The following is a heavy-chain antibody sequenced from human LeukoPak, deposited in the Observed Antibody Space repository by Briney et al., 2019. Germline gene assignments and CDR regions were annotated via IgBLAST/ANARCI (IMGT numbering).Heavy chain of an antibody. J-gene: IGHJ3*02. CDR2: IYYSGST. D-gene: IGHD3-10*01. Sequence: PSETLSLTCAVSGGSVSSGSYYWSWIRQPPGKGLEWIGYIYYSGSTNYNPSLKSRVTISVDTSKNQFSLKLSSVTAADTAVYYCARDLITDAFDIWGQGTMVTVSS. CDR1: GGSVSSGSYY. V-gene: IGHV4-61*01. CDR3: ARDLITDAFDI.